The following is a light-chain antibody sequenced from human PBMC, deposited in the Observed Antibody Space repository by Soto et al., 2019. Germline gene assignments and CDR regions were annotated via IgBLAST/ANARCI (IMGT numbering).Light chain of an antibody. V-gene: IGLV4-69*01. CDR3: QTWGTGPAV. J-gene: IGLJ7*01. CDR2: LNSDGSH. Sequence: QSVLTQSPSASASLGASVKLTCTLSSGHSSYAIAWHQQQPEKGPRYLMKLNSDGSHSKGDGIPDRFSGSSSGAERYVTISGLQSEDEADYYCQTWGTGPAVFGGGTQLTV. CDR1: SGHSSYA.